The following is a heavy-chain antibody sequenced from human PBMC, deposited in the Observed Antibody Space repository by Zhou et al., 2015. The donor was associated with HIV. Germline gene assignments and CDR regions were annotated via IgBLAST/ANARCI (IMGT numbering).Heavy chain of an antibody. D-gene: IGHD4-23*01. CDR1: GGTFRNFA. Sequence: VRLVQSGPEVKKPGSSVRVSCQASGGTFRNFAVTWVRQAPGQGLEWMGGIIPTLRLANYAQKFQDRVTITADQTSTAFMEMRSLRFADTAIYYCAAWRFTAVATEDFTTNYLHLWGQGTLITVSS. CDR3: AAWRFTAVATEDFTTNYLHL. CDR2: IIPTLRLA. V-gene: IGHV1-69*17. J-gene: IGHJ1*01.